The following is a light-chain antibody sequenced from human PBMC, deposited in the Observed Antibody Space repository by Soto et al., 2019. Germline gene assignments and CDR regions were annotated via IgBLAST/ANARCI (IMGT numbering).Light chain of an antibody. CDR2: AVS. Sequence: QSVLTHPASASVSQGQSITISCTGTSSAVGGYNYVSWYQQPPGKAPKLMIYAVSNRPSVVSNRFYGSKSGNTASLTISGLQADDEAYYYGSSYTSSSNVVFGGGTKLTLL. CDR1: SSAVGGYNY. CDR3: SSYTSSSNVV. V-gene: IGLV2-14*01. J-gene: IGLJ2*01.